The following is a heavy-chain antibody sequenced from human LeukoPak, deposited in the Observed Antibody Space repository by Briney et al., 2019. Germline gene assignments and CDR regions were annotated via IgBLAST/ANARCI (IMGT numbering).Heavy chain of an antibody. V-gene: IGHV4-59*01. Sequence: SETLSLTCTVSGDSISSYYWSWIRQPPGKGLEWIGNIHYSGSTRYNPSLKSRVTVSVGTSRNQLSLRMSSVTAADTAVYYCARPYRSGWSGSFDYWGQGTLVTVSS. D-gene: IGHD6-19*01. CDR1: GDSISSYY. CDR2: IHYSGST. CDR3: ARPYRSGWSGSFDY. J-gene: IGHJ4*02.